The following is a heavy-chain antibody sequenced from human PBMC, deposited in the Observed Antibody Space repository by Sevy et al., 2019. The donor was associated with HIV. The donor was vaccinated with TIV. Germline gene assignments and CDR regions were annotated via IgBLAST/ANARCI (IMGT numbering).Heavy chain of an antibody. CDR1: GGSMRNFY. J-gene: IGHJ5*02. CDR3: ARSGFLEWAGSTRGPRNWFDP. Sequence: SETLSLTCSVSGGSMRNFYWSWIRQPPGKGLEWIGNIYYSGSTNYNPSLKSRVTMSVDTSKHQFSLKLSSVTAADTAVYYCARSGFLEWAGSTRGPRNWFDPWGQGTLVTVSS. V-gene: IGHV4-59*13. D-gene: IGHD3-3*01. CDR2: IYYSGST.